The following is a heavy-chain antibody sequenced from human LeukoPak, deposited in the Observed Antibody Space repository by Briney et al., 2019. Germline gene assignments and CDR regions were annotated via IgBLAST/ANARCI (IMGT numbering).Heavy chain of an antibody. CDR3: ARDTGIVVVVAATFDY. V-gene: IGHV3-48*01. CDR2: ISYTSSPT. Sequence: PGGSLRLSCAASGFTFSSYNMNWVRQAPGKGLEWVSYISYTSSPTYYADSVKGRFTISRDNSKNTLYLQMNSLRAEDTAVYYCARDTGIVVVVAATFDYWGQGTLVTVSS. CDR1: GFTFSSYN. J-gene: IGHJ4*02. D-gene: IGHD2-15*01.